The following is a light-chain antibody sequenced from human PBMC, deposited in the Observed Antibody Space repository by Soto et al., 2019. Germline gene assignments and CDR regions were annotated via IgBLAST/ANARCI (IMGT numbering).Light chain of an antibody. CDR1: QIIVTY. Sequence: DVQVTQSPSSLSASVGDRVTITCRTSQIIVTYLSWYQQRPGKAPTLLIYGASTLQRGVPSRFSGSGSGTDFSLTINSLQPEDSATYYCQQTYTTPITLGRGTRLDIK. CDR2: GAS. V-gene: IGKV1-39*01. J-gene: IGKJ5*01. CDR3: QQTYTTPIT.